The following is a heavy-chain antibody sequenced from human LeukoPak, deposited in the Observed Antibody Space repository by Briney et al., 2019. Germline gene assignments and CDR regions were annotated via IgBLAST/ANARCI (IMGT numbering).Heavy chain of an antibody. J-gene: IGHJ1*01. CDR2: IHYTGST. Sequence: PSETLSLTCTVSGDSISGYYWSWIRQSPEKGLEWIGYIHYTGSTYYNPSLRSRVTISVDTSKNQFSLRLISVTAADTAMYYCARSRGNLYFQHWGQGTLVTVSS. CDR1: GDSISGYY. D-gene: IGHD6-25*01. V-gene: IGHV4-59*01. CDR3: ARSRGNLYFQH.